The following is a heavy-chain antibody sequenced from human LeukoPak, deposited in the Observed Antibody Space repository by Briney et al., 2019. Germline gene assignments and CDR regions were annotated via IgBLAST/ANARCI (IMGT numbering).Heavy chain of an antibody. CDR1: GGSISSYF. CDR2: IYYSGST. Sequence: SETLSLTCTVSGGSISSYFWTWIRQPPGKRLEGIGNIYYSGSTNYNPSLRSRVIISVDMYKNQFSLKLSSVTAADTAVYYCAREGRAGSSSGPDYWGQGTLVTVSS. CDR3: AREGRAGSSSGPDY. J-gene: IGHJ4*02. V-gene: IGHV4-59*12. D-gene: IGHD6-19*01.